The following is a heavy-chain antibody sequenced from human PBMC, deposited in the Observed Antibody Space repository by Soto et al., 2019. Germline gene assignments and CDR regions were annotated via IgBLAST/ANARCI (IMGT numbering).Heavy chain of an antibody. CDR3: ARLPRQNLMVGYCYGMDV. CDR1: GGSISSSSYY. CDR2: IYYSGST. V-gene: IGHV4-39*01. J-gene: IGHJ6*02. Sequence: PSETLSLTCTVSGGSISSSSYYWGWIRQPPGKGLEWIGSIYYSGSTYYNPSLKSRVTISVDTSKNQFSLKLSSVTAADTAVYYCARLPRQNLMVGYCYGMDVWGQGTTVTVSS. D-gene: IGHD3-10*01.